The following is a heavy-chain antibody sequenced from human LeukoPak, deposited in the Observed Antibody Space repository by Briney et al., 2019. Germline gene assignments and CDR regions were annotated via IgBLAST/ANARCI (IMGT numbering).Heavy chain of an antibody. Sequence: SETLSLTCTVSGGSISSYYWSWIRQPPGKGLEWIGYIYYSGSANYNPSLKSRVTISVDTSKNQFSLKLSSVTAADTAVYYCARLSGRAWFDPWGQGTLVTVSS. CDR1: GGSISSYY. V-gene: IGHV4-59*08. J-gene: IGHJ5*02. D-gene: IGHD1-26*01. CDR3: ARLSGRAWFDP. CDR2: IYYSGSA.